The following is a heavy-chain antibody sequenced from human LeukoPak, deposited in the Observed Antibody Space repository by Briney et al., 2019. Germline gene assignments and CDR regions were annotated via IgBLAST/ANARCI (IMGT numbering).Heavy chain of an antibody. CDR3: ARSPRDYDILTGSYYFDY. Sequence: ASVKVSCKASGYTFTGYYMHWVRQAPGQGLEWMGGIIPIFGTANYAQKFQGRVTITTDESTSTAYMELSSLRSEDTAVYYCARSPRDYDILTGSYYFDYWGQGTLVTVSS. CDR1: GYTFTGYY. D-gene: IGHD3-9*01. J-gene: IGHJ4*02. CDR2: IIPIFGTA. V-gene: IGHV1-69*05.